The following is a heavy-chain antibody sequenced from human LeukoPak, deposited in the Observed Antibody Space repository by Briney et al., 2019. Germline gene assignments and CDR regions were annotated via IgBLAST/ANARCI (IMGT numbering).Heavy chain of an antibody. D-gene: IGHD1-1*01. CDR1: GDSISGYY. CDR2: IYYTGTT. V-gene: IGHV4-59*01. J-gene: IGHJ4*02. Sequence: SETLSLTCTVSGDSISGYYWGWIRQPPGKGREGSGYIYYTGTTNYNPSLKSRVTISVATSKNQFSLKLRSVTAADTAVYYCTKVGTGTVDYWGQGTLVTVSS. CDR3: TKVGTGTVDY.